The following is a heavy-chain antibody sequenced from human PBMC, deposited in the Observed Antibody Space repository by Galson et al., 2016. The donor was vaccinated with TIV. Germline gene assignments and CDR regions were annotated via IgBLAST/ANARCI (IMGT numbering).Heavy chain of an antibody. Sequence: SVKVSCKASGGSFSSHVFSWVRQAPGQGLEWMGGIIPLFSTANYAQKFQGRVTITADESTSTAYMEMTSLRYDDTAIYYCAKDRNTAMDTYYLYYGMDVWGQGTTVTVSS. D-gene: IGHD5-18*01. V-gene: IGHV1-69*13. CDR2: IIPLFSTA. CDR1: GGSFSSHV. CDR3: AKDRNTAMDTYYLYYGMDV. J-gene: IGHJ6*02.